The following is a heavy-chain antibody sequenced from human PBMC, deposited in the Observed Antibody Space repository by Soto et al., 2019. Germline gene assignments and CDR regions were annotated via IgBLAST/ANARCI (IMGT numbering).Heavy chain of an antibody. CDR3: ARSLYRTTPPYTDYSYY. CDR2: IYYSGST. V-gene: IGHV4-39*01. J-gene: IGHJ4*02. CDR1: GGSISSSSYY. Sequence: SETLSLTCTVSGGSISSSSYYWGWIRQPPGKGLEWIGSIYYSGSTNYNPSLKSRVTISVDTSKNQFSLKLSSVTAADTAVYYCARSLYRTTPPYTDYSYYWGRGTLVTVSS. D-gene: IGHD3-16*01.